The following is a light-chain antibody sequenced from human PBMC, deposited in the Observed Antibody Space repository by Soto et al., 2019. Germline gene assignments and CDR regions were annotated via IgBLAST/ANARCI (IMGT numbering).Light chain of an antibody. V-gene: IGKV1-39*01. Sequence: DIQMTQSPSSLSASVGDRVTITCRASQSISSYLNWYQQKPGKVPKLLIYAASSLQSGVPSRFSGSGSGTDFTLTISSLQPEDFATYYCQQSYTTPTTFGQGTKVDIK. CDR1: QSISSY. CDR2: AAS. J-gene: IGKJ1*01. CDR3: QQSYTTPTT.